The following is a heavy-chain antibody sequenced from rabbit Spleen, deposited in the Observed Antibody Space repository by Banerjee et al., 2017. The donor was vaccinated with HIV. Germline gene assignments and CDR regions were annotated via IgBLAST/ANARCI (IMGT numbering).Heavy chain of an antibody. CDR1: GFSFSSSYD. Sequence: QEQLVESGGGLVQPEGSLTLTCTSSGFSFSSSYDMCWVRQAPGKGLEWIGYIYAGSSGSTYYASWAKGRFTISKTSSTTVTLQMTSLTAADTATYFCARGVGVYGGADYINLWGQGTLVTVS. V-gene: IGHV1S45*01. CDR2: IYAGSSGST. J-gene: IGHJ4*01. D-gene: IGHD4-2*01. CDR3: ARGVGVYGGADYINL.